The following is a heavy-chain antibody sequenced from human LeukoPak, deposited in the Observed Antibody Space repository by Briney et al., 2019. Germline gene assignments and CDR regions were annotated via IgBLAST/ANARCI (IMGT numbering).Heavy chain of an antibody. V-gene: IGHV4-30-2*01. CDR1: GGSISSGGYS. D-gene: IGHD1-26*01. Sequence: LSLTXAVSGGSISSGGYSWSWIRQPPGTGLEWIGYIYHSGSTYYNPSLKSRVTISVDRSKNQFSLKLSSVTAADTAVYYCARGGSYRVPDYWGQGTLVTVSS. CDR2: IYHSGST. CDR3: ARGGSYRVPDY. J-gene: IGHJ4*02.